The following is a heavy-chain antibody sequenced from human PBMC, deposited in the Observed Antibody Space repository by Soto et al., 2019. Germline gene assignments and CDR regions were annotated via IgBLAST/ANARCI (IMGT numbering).Heavy chain of an antibody. CDR2: INSGNGNT. D-gene: IGHD3-3*01. V-gene: IGHV1-3*01. CDR3: ARGLTIFGVVIGY. J-gene: IGHJ4*02. CDR1: GYTFTGYV. Sequence: QVQLVQSGAEVKKPGASVKLSCKTSGYTFTGYVVDWVRQAPGQGLEWMGWINSGNGNTKYSEKFHGRVTITRDTSASTAYIELNSLTSEDTAVYYCARGLTIFGVVIGYWGQGTLVTVSS.